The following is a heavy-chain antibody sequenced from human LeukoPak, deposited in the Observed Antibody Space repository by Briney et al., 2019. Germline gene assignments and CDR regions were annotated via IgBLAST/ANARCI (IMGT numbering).Heavy chain of an antibody. V-gene: IGHV4-39*01. J-gene: IGHJ4*02. D-gene: IGHD2-8*02. CDR3: AGLSGGQFDY. CDR2: IYYSGST. Sequence: SETLSLTCTVSGGSISSSSYYWGWIRQPPGKGLEWIGSIYYSGSTYYNPSLKSRVTISVDTSKNQFSLKLSSVTAADTAVYYCAGLSGGQFDYWGQGTLVTVSS. CDR1: GGSISSSSYY.